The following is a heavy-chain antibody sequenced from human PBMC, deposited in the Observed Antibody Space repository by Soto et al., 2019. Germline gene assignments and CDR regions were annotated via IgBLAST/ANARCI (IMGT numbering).Heavy chain of an antibody. Sequence: QVQLVQSGAEVKKPGSSVQVSCKASGGTFSSYAFSWVRQAPGQGLEWMGGIIPIFGTADYAQKFQGRVTITAEESTTPAHMELSSLRSEDTSVYYCARWLKEAGIGGSSYSGMDVWGQGTTVTVSS. CDR3: ARWLKEAGIGGSSYSGMDV. D-gene: IGHD6-19*01. CDR1: GGTFSSYA. CDR2: IIPIFGTA. J-gene: IGHJ6*02. V-gene: IGHV1-69*12.